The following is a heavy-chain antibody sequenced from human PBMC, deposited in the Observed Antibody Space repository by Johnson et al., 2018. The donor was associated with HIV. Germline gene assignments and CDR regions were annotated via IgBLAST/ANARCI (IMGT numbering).Heavy chain of an antibody. D-gene: IGHD3-22*01. J-gene: IGHJ3*02. CDR3: AREWLYDALDI. Sequence: EVQLVESGGDLIQPGGSLRLSCAASGFTFRNYAMSWVRQAPGKGLEWVSGIGASGITTYYADSVKGRFTISRDNSKNTLYLQMTSLRAEDTAVYYCAREWLYDALDIWGQGTMVTVSS. CDR1: GFTFRNYA. V-gene: IGHV3-23*04. CDR2: IGASGITT.